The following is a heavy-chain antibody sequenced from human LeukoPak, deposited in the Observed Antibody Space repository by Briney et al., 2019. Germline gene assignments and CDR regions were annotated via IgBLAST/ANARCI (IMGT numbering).Heavy chain of an antibody. Sequence: ASVTLSCKASGYTFPHYGVSWVGQAPGQGLEWMGWVSGYNGNTNFAKNVQGRVTMTTDTSTSTAYMELRRLISDDTAVYYCARALGSGTHYYYYYMDVWGKGTTVTVSS. CDR3: ARALGSGTHYYYYYMDV. D-gene: IGHD1-7*01. CDR1: GYTFPHYG. J-gene: IGHJ6*03. V-gene: IGHV1-18*01. CDR2: VSGYNGNT.